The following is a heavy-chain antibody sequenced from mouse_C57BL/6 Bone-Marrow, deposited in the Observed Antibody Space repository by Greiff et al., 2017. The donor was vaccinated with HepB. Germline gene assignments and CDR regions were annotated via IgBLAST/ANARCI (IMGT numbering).Heavy chain of an antibody. CDR3: ARYRYYYGSSHWYFDV. V-gene: IGHV3-8*01. J-gene: IGHJ1*03. CDR2: ISYSGST. CDR1: GYSITSDY. Sequence: EVQLQQSGPGLAKPSQTLSLTCSVTGYSITSDYWNWIRKFPGNKLEYMGYISYSGSTYYNPSLKSRISITRDTSKNQYYLQLNSVTTEDTATYYCARYRYYYGSSHWYFDVWGTGTTVTVSS. D-gene: IGHD1-1*01.